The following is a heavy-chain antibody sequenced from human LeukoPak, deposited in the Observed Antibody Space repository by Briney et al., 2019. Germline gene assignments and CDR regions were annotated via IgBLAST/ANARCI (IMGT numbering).Heavy chain of an antibody. V-gene: IGHV3-7*01. CDR2: IKQDGSEK. CDR3: ARVYSSSSGRALDY. Sequence: PGGSLRLSCAASGFTFSTYWMSWVRQAPGKGLEWVANIKQDGSEKYYVDSVKGRFTISRDNAKSSLYLRMNSLRAEDTAVYYCARVYSSSSGRALDYWGQGTLVTVSS. CDR1: GFTFSTYW. J-gene: IGHJ4*02. D-gene: IGHD6-6*01.